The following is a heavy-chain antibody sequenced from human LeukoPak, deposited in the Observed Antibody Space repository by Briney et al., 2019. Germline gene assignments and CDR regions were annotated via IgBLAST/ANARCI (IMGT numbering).Heavy chain of an antibody. Sequence: GGSLRLSCAASGFTFSSYWMSWVRQAPGKGLEWVANIKQDGSEKYYVDSVKGRFTISRDNAKNSLYLQMNSLRAEDTAVYYCARVLADCSGGSCYFEYYYYYMDVWGKGTTVTISS. CDR3: ARVLADCSGGSCYFEYYYYYMDV. D-gene: IGHD2-15*01. J-gene: IGHJ6*03. V-gene: IGHV3-7*01. CDR1: GFTFSSYW. CDR2: IKQDGSEK.